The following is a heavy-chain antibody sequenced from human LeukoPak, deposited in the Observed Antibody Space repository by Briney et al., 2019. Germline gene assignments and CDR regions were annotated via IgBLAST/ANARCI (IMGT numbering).Heavy chain of an antibody. CDR2: IIPIFGTA. D-gene: IGHD6-13*01. V-gene: IGHV1-69*05. Sequence: GSSLRVSCKASGGTFSSYAISWVRQAPGHGLEWMGGIIPIFGTANYAQKFKGRGTITTDESTSTAYMELSSMRSEDTAVYYCARVWEAAGTLRFDPWGQGTLVTVSS. CDR1: GGTFSSYA. CDR3: ARVWEAAGTLRFDP. J-gene: IGHJ5*02.